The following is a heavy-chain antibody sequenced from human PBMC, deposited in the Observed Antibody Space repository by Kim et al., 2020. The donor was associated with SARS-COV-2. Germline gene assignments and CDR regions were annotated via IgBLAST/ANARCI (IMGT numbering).Heavy chain of an antibody. CDR1: GLTFSSFA. CDR3: AKNKGIRLYNNSIDV. V-gene: IGHV3-23*01. D-gene: IGHD5-18*01. Sequence: GGSLRLSCAASGLTFSSFAMSWVRQAPGKGLQWVSTICCGGTTYYAASVKGRFTISRDNSTDTMSLQLNSLRADDAAADYCAKNKGIRLYNNSIDVWD. CDR2: ICCGGTT. J-gene: IGHJ6*03.